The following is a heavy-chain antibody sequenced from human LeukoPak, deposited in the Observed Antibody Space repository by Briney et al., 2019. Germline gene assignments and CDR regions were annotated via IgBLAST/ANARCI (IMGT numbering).Heavy chain of an antibody. D-gene: IGHD2-21*01. Sequence: GGSLRLSCAASGFSFTISWMSWVRQAPEKGLECVANIKPDANEKHYMLSVRGRFTISRDNAQNSLSLEMSSLRAEDTPVYYCARGVWSSRIAFDIWGQGRMVTVSS. CDR1: GFSFTISW. CDR2: IKPDANEK. J-gene: IGHJ3*02. V-gene: IGHV3-7*01. CDR3: ARGVWSSRIAFDI.